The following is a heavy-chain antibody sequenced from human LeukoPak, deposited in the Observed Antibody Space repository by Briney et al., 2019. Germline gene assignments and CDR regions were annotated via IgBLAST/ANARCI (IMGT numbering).Heavy chain of an antibody. CDR2: IYYSGST. CDR1: GGSISSYY. CDR3: ARDRAGFDP. Sequence: SETLSLTCTVSGGSISSYYWSWIRQPPGKGLEWIGYIYYSGSTNYNPSLKSRVAISVDTSKNQFSLKLSSVTAADTAVYYCARDRAGFDPWGQGTLVTVSS. V-gene: IGHV4-59*01. J-gene: IGHJ5*02.